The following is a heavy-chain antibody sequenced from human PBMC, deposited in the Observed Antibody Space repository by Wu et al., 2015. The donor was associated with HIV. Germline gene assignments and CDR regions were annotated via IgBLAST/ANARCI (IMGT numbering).Heavy chain of an antibody. V-gene: IGHV1-8*01. D-gene: IGHD3-10*01. CDR3: ARDVYYGSGSYQYGMDV. CDR1: GYTFSSYD. J-gene: IGHJ6*02. Sequence: QVQLVQSGAEVKKPGASVKVSCKASGYTFSSYDINWVRQATGQGLEWMGWMNPRSGNTGYAQKFQGRVTMTRDTSISTANMELSSLRSEDTAVYYCARDVYYGSGSYQYGMDVWGQGTTVTVSS. CDR2: MNPRSGNT.